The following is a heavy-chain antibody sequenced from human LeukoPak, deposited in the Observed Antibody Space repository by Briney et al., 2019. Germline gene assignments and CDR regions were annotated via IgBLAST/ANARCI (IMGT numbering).Heavy chain of an antibody. D-gene: IGHD4-17*01. J-gene: IGHJ4*02. Sequence: SETLSLTCSVSGGXITSSTYYWGWIRQPPGKGLEWLGTIYYSGDTYYNPSLKSRVIISADTSKNHFSLKLSSVTAADTAVYYCARLDYGDYGAFDFWGQGTLVTVSS. CDR2: IYYSGDT. V-gene: IGHV4-39*02. CDR1: GGXITSSTYY. CDR3: ARLDYGDYGAFDF.